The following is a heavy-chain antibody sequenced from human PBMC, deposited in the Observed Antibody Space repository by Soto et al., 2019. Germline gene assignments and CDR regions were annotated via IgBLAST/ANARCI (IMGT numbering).Heavy chain of an antibody. CDR1: GGSSSSYY. Sequence: SGTLSLTCTVSGGSSSSYYWSWIRQPPGKGLEWIGYIYYIWSTNYNPSLKRRVTISVDTPKNQFSLKLSSVTAPDTAVYYCAGSGYRSSIYYYHYYGMDVWGQRTTVTVSS. J-gene: IGHJ6*02. CDR3: AGSGYRSSIYYYHYYGMDV. D-gene: IGHD6-13*01. V-gene: IGHV4-59*01. CDR2: IYYIWST.